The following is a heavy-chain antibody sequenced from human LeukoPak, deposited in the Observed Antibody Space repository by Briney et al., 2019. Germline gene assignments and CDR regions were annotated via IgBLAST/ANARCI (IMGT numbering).Heavy chain of an antibody. CDR1: GGSISSGDYY. CDR3: ARGQYGSGIAY. V-gene: IGHV4-30-4*02. CDR2: ISSSGRT. Sequence: SETLSLTCTVSGGSISSGDYYWSWIRQPPGKGLEWIGYISSSGRTYYKPSLKSRFTPSMYTSKNQFSLKVSSVTAADTAVFYCARGQYGSGIAYWGQGTLVTVSS. D-gene: IGHD3-10*01. J-gene: IGHJ4*02.